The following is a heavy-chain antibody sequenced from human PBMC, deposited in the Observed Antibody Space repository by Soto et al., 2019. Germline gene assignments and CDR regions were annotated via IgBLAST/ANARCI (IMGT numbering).Heavy chain of an antibody. D-gene: IGHD3-3*01. CDR1: GYYFNGYW. CDR2: IDPSDSET. J-gene: IGHJ6*02. V-gene: IGHV5-10-1*01. Sequence: GESLKISCKGFGYYFNGYWIIWVRHKPGKGLEWMGRIDPSDSETKYSPSFQGNITFSVDTAITTAYLEWGSLKAADTATYHSARRSKRTICGGRAPYTGIDVWRQGPTVAASS. CDR3: ARRSKRTICGGRAPYTGIDV.